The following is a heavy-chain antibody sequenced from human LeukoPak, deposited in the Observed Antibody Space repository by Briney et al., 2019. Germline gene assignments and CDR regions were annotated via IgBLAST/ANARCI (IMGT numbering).Heavy chain of an antibody. CDR1: GGTFSSYA. J-gene: IGHJ6*03. CDR2: IIPIFGTA. Sequence: ASVKVSCKASGGTFSSYAISWVRQAPGQGLEWMGGIIPIFGTADYAQKFQGRVTITADESTSTAYMELSSLRSEDTAVYYCARRSDYGSGSPSPYYYYYYMDVWGKGTTVTVSS. D-gene: IGHD3-10*01. CDR3: ARRSDYGSGSPSPYYYYYYMDV. V-gene: IGHV1-69*13.